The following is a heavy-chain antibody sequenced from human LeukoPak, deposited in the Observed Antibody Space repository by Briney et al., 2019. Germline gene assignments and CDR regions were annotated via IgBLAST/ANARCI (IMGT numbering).Heavy chain of an antibody. CDR3: ARVVPPPPGIAAAGPYDY. CDR1: GGTISSSNW. J-gene: IGHJ4*02. CDR2: IYHSGST. Sequence: SGTLSLTCAVSGGTISSSNWWSWVRQPPGKGLEWIGEIYHSGSTNYNPSLKSRVTIPVDKSKNQFSLKLSSVTAADTAVYYCARVVPPPPGIAAAGPYDYWGQGTLVTVSS. V-gene: IGHV4-4*02. D-gene: IGHD6-13*01.